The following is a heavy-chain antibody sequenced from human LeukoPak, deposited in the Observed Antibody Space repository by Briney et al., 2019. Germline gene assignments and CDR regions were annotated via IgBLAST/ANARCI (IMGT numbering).Heavy chain of an antibody. V-gene: IGHV1-69*05. J-gene: IGHJ4*02. CDR1: GGTFSSYA. CDR2: IIPIFGTA. CDR3: ARGADYYGSEGLFDY. Sequence: ASVKVSCKASGGTFSSYAISWVRQAPGQGLEWMGGIIPIFGTANYAQKFQGRVTITTDESTSTAYMELSSLRSEDTAVYYCARGADYYGSEGLFDYWGQGTLVTVSS. D-gene: IGHD3-10*01.